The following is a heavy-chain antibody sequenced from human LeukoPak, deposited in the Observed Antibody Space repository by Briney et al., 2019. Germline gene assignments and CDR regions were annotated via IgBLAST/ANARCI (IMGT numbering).Heavy chain of an antibody. Sequence: PSETLSLTCTVSGGSISTYYWSWIRQPAGKGLEWIGRVHASGNINYNPSLKSRVTISVDTSKNQFSLKLSSVTAADTAVYYCARAVGATTVDYWGQGTLVTVSS. V-gene: IGHV4-4*07. J-gene: IGHJ4*02. CDR1: GGSISTYY. D-gene: IGHD1-26*01. CDR3: ARAVGATTVDY. CDR2: VHASGNI.